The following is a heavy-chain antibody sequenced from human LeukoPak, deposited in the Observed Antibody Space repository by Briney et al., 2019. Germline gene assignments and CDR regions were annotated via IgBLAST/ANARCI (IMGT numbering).Heavy chain of an antibody. Sequence: GGYLRLSCAAAGFTFDNYAMHWVRQAQGKGLEWASGISWNSGSIGYADSVKGRFTISRDNAKNSLYLQMNSLRAEDTALYYCAKDYYYDSSGYYWAPGDYWGQGTLVTVSS. J-gene: IGHJ4*02. CDR3: AKDYYYDSSGYYWAPGDY. CDR1: GFTFDNYA. D-gene: IGHD3-22*01. CDR2: ISWNSGSI. V-gene: IGHV3-9*01.